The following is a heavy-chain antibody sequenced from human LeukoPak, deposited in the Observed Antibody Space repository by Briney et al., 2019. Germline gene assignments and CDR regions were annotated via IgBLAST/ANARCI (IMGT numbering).Heavy chain of an antibody. CDR1: GGSISSGGYY. CDR3: AREGLFNYYGFQGRDSYCMDV. CDR2: IYYSGST. Sequence: SQTLSLICTVSGGSISSGGYYWSWIRQHPGKGLEWIGNIYYSGSTYYNPSLKSRVTISVDTSKNQFSLKLSYVTAAHTAVYYCAREGLFNYYGFQGRDSYCMDVWGKGTTVTVSS. V-gene: IGHV4-31*03. J-gene: IGHJ6*03. D-gene: IGHD3-10*01.